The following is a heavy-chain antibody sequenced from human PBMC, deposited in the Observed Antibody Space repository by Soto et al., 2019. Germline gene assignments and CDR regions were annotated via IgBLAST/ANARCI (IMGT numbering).Heavy chain of an antibody. CDR1: GFTFSSYG. D-gene: IGHD3-22*01. Sequence: PGGSLRLSCAASGFTFSSYGMHWVRQAPGKGLEWVAVISYDGSNKYYADSVKGRFTISRDNSKNTLYLQMNSLRAEDTAVYYCAKSLKKPSMIVVVSDAFDIWGQGTMVTVSS. CDR3: AKSLKKPSMIVVVSDAFDI. CDR2: ISYDGSNK. V-gene: IGHV3-30*18. J-gene: IGHJ3*02.